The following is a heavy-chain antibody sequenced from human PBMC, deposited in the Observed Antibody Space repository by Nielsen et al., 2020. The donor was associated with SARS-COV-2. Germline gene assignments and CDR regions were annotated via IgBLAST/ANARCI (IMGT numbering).Heavy chain of an antibody. V-gene: IGHV3-23*01. CDR2: VRGSGDKT. D-gene: IGHD4-17*01. J-gene: IGHJ1*01. Sequence: GESLKISCAASGFTFTSYAMAWVRQAPAKGLEWVSGVRGSGDKTYYADSVKGRFTISRDNSRNTLHLQMNSLGVEDTAVYFCAKDAFGDYEAECFHHWGQGTLVTVSS. CDR1: GFTFTSYA. CDR3: AKDAFGDYEAECFHH.